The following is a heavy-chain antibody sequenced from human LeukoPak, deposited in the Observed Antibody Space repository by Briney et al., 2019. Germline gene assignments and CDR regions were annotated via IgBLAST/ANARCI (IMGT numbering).Heavy chain of an antibody. CDR2: IWYDGSNK. Sequence: PGGSLRLSCAASGFTFGSYGMHWVRQAPGKGLEWVAVIWYDGSNKYYADSVKGRFTISRDNSKNTLYLQMNSLRAEDTAVYYCATGVDSSRFDYWGQGTLVTVSS. D-gene: IGHD3-22*01. CDR1: GFTFGSYG. CDR3: ATGVDSSRFDY. J-gene: IGHJ4*02. V-gene: IGHV3-33*01.